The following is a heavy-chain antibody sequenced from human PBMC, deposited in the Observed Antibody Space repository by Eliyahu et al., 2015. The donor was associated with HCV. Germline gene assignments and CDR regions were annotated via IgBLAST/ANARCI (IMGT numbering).Heavy chain of an antibody. CDR3: ARHGGSGYSFQTPYYFDF. D-gene: IGHD5-18*01. V-gene: IGHV5-10-1*03. CDR2: IDPSDSYT. Sequence: EVQLVQSGAEVAKPGESLRISCNSSGYVFTDYWITWVRQMPGKGLEWMGRIDPSDSYTTYSPSFQGHVTISIDRSISTAYLQWSSMGASDTAIYYCARHGGSGYSFQTPYYFDFWGQGTLVTVSS. CDR1: GYVFTDYW. J-gene: IGHJ4*02.